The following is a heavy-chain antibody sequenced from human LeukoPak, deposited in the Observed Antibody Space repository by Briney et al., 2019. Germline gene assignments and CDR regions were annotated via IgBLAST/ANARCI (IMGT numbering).Heavy chain of an antibody. CDR2: ISGSGGST. CDR3: ASFPGYPRWFDP. D-gene: IGHD6-25*01. Sequence: AGGSLRLSCAASGFTFSSYAMSWVRQALRKGLEWVSAISGSGGSTYYADSVKGRFTISRDNSKNTLYLQMNSLRAEDTAVYYCASFPGYPRWFDPWGQGTLVTVSS. V-gene: IGHV3-23*01. J-gene: IGHJ5*02. CDR1: GFTFSSYA.